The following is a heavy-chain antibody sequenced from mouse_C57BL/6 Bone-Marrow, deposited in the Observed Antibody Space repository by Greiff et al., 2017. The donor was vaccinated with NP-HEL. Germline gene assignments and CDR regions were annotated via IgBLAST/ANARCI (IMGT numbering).Heavy chain of an antibody. Sequence: QVQLKESGPELVKPGASVKISCKASGYTFTDYYINRVKQRPGQGLEWIGWIFPGSGSTYYNEKFKGKATLTVDKSSSTAYMLLSSLTSEDSAVYFCARGGGTTVPFAYWGQGTLVTVSA. CDR2: IFPGSGST. CDR1: GYTFTDYY. J-gene: IGHJ3*01. CDR3: ARGGGTTVPFAY. V-gene: IGHV1-75*01. D-gene: IGHD1-1*01.